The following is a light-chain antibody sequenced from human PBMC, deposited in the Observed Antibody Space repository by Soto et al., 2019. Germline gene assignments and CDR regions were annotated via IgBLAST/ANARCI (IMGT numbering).Light chain of an antibody. CDR3: HQYGMLPLS. CDR2: GAS. J-gene: IGKJ4*01. V-gene: IGKV3-20*01. CDR1: QSLGSTF. Sequence: EILLTQSPGTLSLSPGDRATLSCRASQSLGSTFLAWYQQKSGQSPRLLIYGASDRPTDIPDRFSGSGSGADFTLTIRSLEPADFAVYFCHQYGMLPLSFGGANKVQIK.